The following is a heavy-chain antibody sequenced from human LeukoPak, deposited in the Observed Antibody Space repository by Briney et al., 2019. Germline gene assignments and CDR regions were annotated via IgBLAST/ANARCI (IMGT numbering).Heavy chain of an antibody. Sequence: SLKDSCKASRGTFSRYAIRWVRQAPGQGLEWMGGIIPIFGTANYAQKFQGRVTITADESTSTAYMELSSMRSEDTAVYYCARDGIAAAGTYNWFDPWGQGTLVTVSS. CDR2: IIPIFGTA. D-gene: IGHD6-13*01. J-gene: IGHJ5*02. CDR3: ARDGIAAAGTYNWFDP. V-gene: IGHV1-69*13. CDR1: RGTFSRYA.